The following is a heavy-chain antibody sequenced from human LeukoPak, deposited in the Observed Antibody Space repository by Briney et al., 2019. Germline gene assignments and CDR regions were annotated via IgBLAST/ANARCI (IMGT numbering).Heavy chain of an antibody. CDR2: IYSGGST. V-gene: IGHV3-53*01. Sequence: GGSLRLSCAASGFTVSSNYMSWVRQAPGKGLEWVSVIYSGGSTYYADSVKGRFTISRDNSKNTLYLQMNSLRAEDTAVYYCARQYSSGWYVYFDYWGQGTLVTVSS. CDR1: GFTVSSNY. J-gene: IGHJ4*02. CDR3: ARQYSSGWYVYFDY. D-gene: IGHD6-19*01.